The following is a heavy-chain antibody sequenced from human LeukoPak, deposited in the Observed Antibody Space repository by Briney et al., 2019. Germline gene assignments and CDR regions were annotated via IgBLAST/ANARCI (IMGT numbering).Heavy chain of an antibody. D-gene: IGHD6-19*01. CDR3: ARPAVAGTHVFDY. CDR2: IYHSGST. V-gene: IGHV4-38-2*01. Sequence: PSETLSVTCAVSGYSISSGYYWGWIRQPPGKGLEWIGSIYHSGSTYYNPSLKSRVTISVDTSKNQFSLKLSSVTAADTAVYYCARPAVAGTHVFDYWGQGTLVTVSS. CDR1: GYSISSGYY. J-gene: IGHJ4*02.